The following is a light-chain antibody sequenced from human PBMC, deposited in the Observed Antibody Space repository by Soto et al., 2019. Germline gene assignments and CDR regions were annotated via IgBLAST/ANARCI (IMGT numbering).Light chain of an antibody. CDR2: EVN. CDR3: NSYAGSNNFVV. CDR1: SSDVGGYNF. Sequence: QSALTQPPSASGSPGQSVTISCTGTSSDVGGYNFVSWFQQNPGKAPKLMIYEVNKRPSGVPDRFSGSKSGNTASLTVSGLQAEDEVDYYCNSYAGSNNFVVFGGGTKVTVL. J-gene: IGLJ2*01. V-gene: IGLV2-8*01.